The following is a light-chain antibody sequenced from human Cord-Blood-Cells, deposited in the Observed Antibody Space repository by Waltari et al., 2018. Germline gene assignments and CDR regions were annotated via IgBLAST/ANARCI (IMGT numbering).Light chain of an antibody. Sequence: QSALTQPRSVSGSPGQSVTISCTGTSSDVGGYNYVSWYQQHPGKAPKLMIYDVSKRPSGVPYRFSGSKSGNTASLTISGLQAEDEADYYCCSYAGSYTWVCGGGTKLTVL. CDR2: DVS. J-gene: IGLJ3*02. CDR3: CSYAGSYTWV. V-gene: IGLV2-11*01. CDR1: SSDVGGYNY.